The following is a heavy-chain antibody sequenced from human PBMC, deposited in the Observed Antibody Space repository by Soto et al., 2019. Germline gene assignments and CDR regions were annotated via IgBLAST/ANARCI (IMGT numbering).Heavy chain of an antibody. CDR1: GYTLNELC. CDR3: ATGGPAGDFDY. CDR2: FDPEDGET. Sequence: GASVKVSCKVSGYTLNELCMHWVRQAPGKGLEWMGGFDPEDGETVYAQKFQGRVTMTEDTSTDTANVELSSLRSEDTAVYYCATGGPAGDFDYWGQGTLVNVSS. J-gene: IGHJ4*02. D-gene: IGHD3-10*01. V-gene: IGHV1-24*01.